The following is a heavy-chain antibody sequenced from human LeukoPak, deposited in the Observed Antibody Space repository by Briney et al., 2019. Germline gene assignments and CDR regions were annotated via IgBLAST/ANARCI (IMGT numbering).Heavy chain of an antibody. Sequence: PGRSLRLSCAASGFTFSSYGVHWVRQAPGKGLEWVAVISYDGSNKYYADSVKGRFTISRDNAKKTLYLQMNSLRVEDTAVYYCVGFNYGDYPGDYWGQGTLVTVSS. CDR3: VGFNYGDYPGDY. D-gene: IGHD4-17*01. CDR2: ISYDGSNK. J-gene: IGHJ4*02. CDR1: GFTFSSYG. V-gene: IGHV3-30*03.